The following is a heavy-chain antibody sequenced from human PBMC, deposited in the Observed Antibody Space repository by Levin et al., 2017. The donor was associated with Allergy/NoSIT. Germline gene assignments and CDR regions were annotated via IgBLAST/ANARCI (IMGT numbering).Heavy chain of an antibody. D-gene: IGHD5-18*01. Sequence: GGSLRLSCAASGFTFSSYGMHWVRQAPGKGLEWVAVISYDGSNKYYADSVKGRFTISRDNSKNTLYLQMNSLRAEDTAVYYCAKDSGAVWLDYYFDYWGQGTLVTVSS. CDR3: AKDSGAVWLDYYFDY. J-gene: IGHJ4*02. CDR1: GFTFSSYG. V-gene: IGHV3-30*18. CDR2: ISYDGSNK.